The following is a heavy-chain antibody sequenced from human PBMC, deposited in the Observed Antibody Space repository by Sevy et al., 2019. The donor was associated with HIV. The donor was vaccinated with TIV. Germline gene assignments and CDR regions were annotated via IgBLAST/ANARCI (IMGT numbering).Heavy chain of an antibody. J-gene: IGHJ4*02. V-gene: IGHV3-7*01. Sequence: GGSLRLSCAASGFNLNSYWMSWVRQAPGKGLEWVANINQDGSVKYYVDSVKGRFTISRDNARNSLYLRMSSLRAEDTALYYCGRAIAAAGSLWGQGTLVTVSS. D-gene: IGHD6-13*01. CDR2: INQDGSVK. CDR1: GFNLNSYW. CDR3: GRAIAAAGSL.